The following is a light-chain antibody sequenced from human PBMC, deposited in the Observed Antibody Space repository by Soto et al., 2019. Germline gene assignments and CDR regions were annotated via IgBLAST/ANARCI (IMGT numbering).Light chain of an antibody. V-gene: IGLV2-14*01. CDR1: SSNVGGYNY. CDR2: EVS. J-gene: IGLJ1*01. Sequence: QTVLTQHPSLSGSPGPSINISCTGTSSNVGGYNYVSWYQHHPGKAPKLLIYEVSNRPSGVSDRFSGSKSGNTASLTISGLQAEDEADYYCGSYTSSTPFVFGIGTKVTVL. CDR3: GSYTSSTPFV.